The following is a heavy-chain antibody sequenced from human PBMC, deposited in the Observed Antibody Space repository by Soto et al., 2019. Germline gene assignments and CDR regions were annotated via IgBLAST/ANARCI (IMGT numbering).Heavy chain of an antibody. Sequence: PSXTLSLTCAVYGGSFSGYYCSWIDKPPGKGLEWIGEINHSGSTNYNPSLKSRVTISVDTSKNQFSLKLSSVTAADTAVYYCARAMVRGVIRWFDPWGQGTLVTVSS. J-gene: IGHJ5*02. CDR3: ARAMVRGVIRWFDP. V-gene: IGHV4-34*01. CDR1: GGSFSGYY. CDR2: INHSGST. D-gene: IGHD3-10*01.